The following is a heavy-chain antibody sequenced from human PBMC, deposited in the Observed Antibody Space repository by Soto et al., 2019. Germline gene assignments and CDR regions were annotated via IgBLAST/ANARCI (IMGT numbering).Heavy chain of an antibody. CDR3: ARPRSSLEWPPFAP. D-gene: IGHD3-3*01. V-gene: IGHV3-30*03. J-gene: IGHJ5*02. CDR2: IRSDGSNR. Sequence: QVKLVESGGGVVQPGRSLRLSCTTSGFTFRSYGMHWVRQAPGKGLEWVAVIRSDGSNRDYVDSGQGRFTISRDNSRRMVYLQMANLRLEATAVYYCARPRSSLEWPPFAPWGQGTLVTVSP. CDR1: GFTFRSYG.